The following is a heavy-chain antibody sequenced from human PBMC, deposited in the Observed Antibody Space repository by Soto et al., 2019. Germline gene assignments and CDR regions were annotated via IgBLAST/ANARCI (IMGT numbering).Heavy chain of an antibody. CDR2: INAYNGNR. J-gene: IGHJ3*02. CDR1: GYTFNTYG. Sequence: GASVKVFCKASGYTFNTYGITWVRQAPGQGLEWMAWINAYNGNRIYAQNFQGRVTVTTDTSTSAAYMELMSLTSDDTAVYFCARDRDRVADIWGLGTMVTVSS. V-gene: IGHV1-18*01. D-gene: IGHD2-15*01. CDR3: ARDRDRVADI.